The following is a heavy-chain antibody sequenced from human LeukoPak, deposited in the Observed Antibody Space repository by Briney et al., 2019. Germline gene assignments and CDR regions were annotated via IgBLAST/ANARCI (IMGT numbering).Heavy chain of an antibody. J-gene: IGHJ4*02. CDR2: ISSSSSTI. Sequence: PGGSLSLSCAASGFTFSSYSMNWVRQAPGKGLESVSYISSSSSTIYYADSVKGRFTISRDNAKNSLYLQMNSPRAEDTAVYRCARDDSYYYGSGSYFDYWGQGTLVTVSS. CDR3: ARDDSYYYGSGSYFDY. CDR1: GFTFSSYS. D-gene: IGHD3-10*01. V-gene: IGHV3-48*01.